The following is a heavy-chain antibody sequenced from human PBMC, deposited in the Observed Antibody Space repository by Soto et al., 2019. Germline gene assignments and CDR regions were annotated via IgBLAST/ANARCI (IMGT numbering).Heavy chain of an antibody. CDR1: GYPVTAYY. J-gene: IGHJ3*02. V-gene: IGHV1-2*02. D-gene: IGHD3-3*01. CDR3: ARGGGVGVAGSAAFDM. Sequence: QLHLVQSGAVVKKPGASVTVSCSASGYPVTAYYMHWVRQAPGRGLEWMGGINPATGAAKDTQTFQGRVTMARDPSTRTVFMELSGLTSEDTAVFYCARGGGVGVAGSAAFDMWGQGTLVTVSS. CDR2: INPATGAA.